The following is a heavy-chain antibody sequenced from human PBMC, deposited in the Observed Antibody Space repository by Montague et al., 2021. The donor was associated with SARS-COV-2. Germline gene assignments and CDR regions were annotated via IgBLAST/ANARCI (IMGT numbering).Heavy chain of an antibody. Sequence: SETLSLTCTVSGDSISSSRYYWAWIRQPPGKGLEWIGSIYYGGNTYYNPSLKSHVTISVDTSQNHFALKLSSVTAADTARYYCARLADYVPDVYYAGWFDPWGQGTLVTVSS. CDR3: ARLADYVPDVYYAGWFDP. J-gene: IGHJ5*02. CDR1: GDSISSSRYY. CDR2: IYYGGNT. V-gene: IGHV4-39*02. D-gene: IGHD3-10*02.